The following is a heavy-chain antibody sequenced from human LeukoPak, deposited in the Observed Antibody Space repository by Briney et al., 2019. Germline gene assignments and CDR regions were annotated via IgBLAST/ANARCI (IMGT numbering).Heavy chain of an antibody. CDR3: ARGFQTWSGWYSPAGYFQH. D-gene: IGHD6-19*01. J-gene: IGHJ1*01. CDR2: INHNGST. V-gene: IGHV4-34*01. CDR1: GGSFSGYY. Sequence: WETLSLTCAVYGGSFSGYYWSWIRQPPGKGLEWIGEINHNGSTNYNPSLKSRVTISVDTSKNQFSLKLSSVTAADTAVYYCARGFQTWSGWYSPAGYFQHRGHGTLVTVSS.